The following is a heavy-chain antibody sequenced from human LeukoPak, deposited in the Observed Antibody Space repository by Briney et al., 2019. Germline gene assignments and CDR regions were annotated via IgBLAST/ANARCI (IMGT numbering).Heavy chain of an antibody. V-gene: IGHV3-23*01. CDR1: GFTFRNYA. Sequence: GGSLRLSCAASGFTFRNYAMSWVRQAPGKGLEWVSGITGSGDSTYYADSVKGRFATSRDNSKNTVYLRMNSLRAEDTAVYYCAKRDSSGYYYFDYWGQGALVTVSS. D-gene: IGHD3-22*01. CDR3: AKRDSSGYYYFDY. J-gene: IGHJ4*02. CDR2: ITGSGDST.